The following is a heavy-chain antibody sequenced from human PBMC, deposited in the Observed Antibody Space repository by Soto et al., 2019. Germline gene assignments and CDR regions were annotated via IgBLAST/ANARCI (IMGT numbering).Heavy chain of an antibody. CDR1: GFTFSNYA. V-gene: IGHV3-30-3*01. Sequence: QVQLVESGGGVVQPGRSLRLSCAASGFTFSNYAMHWVRQAPGKGLEWVAVISFDGNSKDYAESVKGRFTISRDKSKNTLYLQMNSLRAEDTAVYYCARDLSKYSSGYDYWGQGTLVTVSS. J-gene: IGHJ4*02. CDR3: ARDLSKYSSGYDY. CDR2: ISFDGNSK. D-gene: IGHD3-22*01.